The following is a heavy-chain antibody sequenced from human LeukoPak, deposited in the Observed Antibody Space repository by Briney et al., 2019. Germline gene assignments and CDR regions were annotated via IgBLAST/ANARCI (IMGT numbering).Heavy chain of an antibody. J-gene: IGHJ5*02. CDR3: ARGGYDYVWGSYRLLPWFDP. CDR2: IYYSGST. V-gene: IGHV4-59*01. D-gene: IGHD3-16*02. CDR1: GGSISSYY. Sequence: SETLSLTCTASGGSISSYYWSWIRQPPGKGLEWIGYIYYSGSTNYNPSLKSRVTISVDTSKNQFSLKLSSVTAADTAVYYCARGGYDYVWGSYRLLPWFDPWGQGTLVTVSS.